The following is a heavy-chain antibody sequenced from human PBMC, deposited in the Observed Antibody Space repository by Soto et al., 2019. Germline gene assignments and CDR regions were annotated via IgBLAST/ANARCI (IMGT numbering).Heavy chain of an antibody. CDR2: IYYSGST. J-gene: IGHJ4*02. D-gene: IGHD3-3*01. CDR3: ARQVPEYVLRFLEWNFDY. V-gene: IGHV4-39*01. Sequence: SETLSLTCTVSGGSISSSSYYWGWIRQPPGKGLEWIGSIYYSGSTYYNPSLKSRVTISVDTSKNQFSLKLSSVTAADTAVYYCARQVPEYVLRFLEWNFDYWGQGTLVTVSS. CDR1: GGSISSSSYY.